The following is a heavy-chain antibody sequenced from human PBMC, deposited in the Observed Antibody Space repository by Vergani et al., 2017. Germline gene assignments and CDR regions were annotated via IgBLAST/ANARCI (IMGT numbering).Heavy chain of an antibody. J-gene: IGHJ4*02. CDR3: ARGGPVGRLQLFYRFDY. CDR1: GGTFSSYA. Sequence: QVQLVQSGAEVKKPGSSVKVSCKASGGTFSSYAISWVRKAPGQGLEWMGGIITIFGKANYAQKFKGRVTITADESTSTAYMELSSLRSEDTAVYYCARGGPVGRLQLFYRFDYWGQGTLVTVSS. V-gene: IGHV1-69*01. CDR2: IITIFGKA. D-gene: IGHD5-24*01.